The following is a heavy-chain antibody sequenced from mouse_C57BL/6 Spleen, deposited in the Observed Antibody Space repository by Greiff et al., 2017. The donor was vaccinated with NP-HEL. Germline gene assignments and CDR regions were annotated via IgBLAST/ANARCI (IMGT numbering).Heavy chain of an antibody. J-gene: IGHJ3*01. V-gene: IGHV1-15*01. CDR2: IDPETGGT. Sequence: VQLQQSGAELVRPGASVTLSCKASGYTFTDYEMHWVKQTPVHGLEWIGAIDPETGGTAYNQKFTGKAILTADKSSSTAYMELRSLTSEDSAVYYCTTPTVDSFAYWGQGTLVTVSA. D-gene: IGHD1-1*01. CDR3: TTPTVDSFAY. CDR1: GYTFTDYE.